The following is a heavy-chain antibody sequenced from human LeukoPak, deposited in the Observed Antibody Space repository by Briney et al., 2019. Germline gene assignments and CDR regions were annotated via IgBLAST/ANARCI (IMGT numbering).Heavy chain of an antibody. CDR1: GGSISSSSYY. Sequence: SETLSLTCTVSGGSISSSSYYWGWIRQPPGKGLEWIGSIYYSGSTYYNPSLKSRVTISVDTSKNQFSLKLSSVTAADTAVYYCARSSGGYDYSLDYWGQGTLVTVSS. CDR2: IYYSGST. J-gene: IGHJ4*02. V-gene: IGHV4-39*07. D-gene: IGHD5-12*01. CDR3: ARSSGGYDYSLDY.